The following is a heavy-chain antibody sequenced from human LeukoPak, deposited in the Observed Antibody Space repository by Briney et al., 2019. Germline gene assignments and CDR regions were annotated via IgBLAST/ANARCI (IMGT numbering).Heavy chain of an antibody. CDR1: GGSISSYY. CDR3: ASRYGSGSYGFDY. Sequence: SETLSLTCTVSGGSISSYYWSWIRQPPGKGLEWIGYIYYSGSTNYNPSLKSRVTISVDTSKNQFSLNLSSVTAADTAVYYCASRYGSGSYGFDYWGQGTLVTVSS. CDR2: IYYSGST. V-gene: IGHV4-59*01. J-gene: IGHJ4*02. D-gene: IGHD3-10*01.